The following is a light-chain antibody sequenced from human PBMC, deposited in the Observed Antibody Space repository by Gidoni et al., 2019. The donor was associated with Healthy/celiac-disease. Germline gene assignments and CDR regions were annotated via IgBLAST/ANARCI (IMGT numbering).Light chain of an antibody. CDR2: TLS. Sequence: VMTPTPLSLPVTPGEPASISCRPSQSLLDSDDGHTFLDWYQQKPGPSLQLLVLTLSSRASGVTDRFSGSGSDTAFTLKISRVEAEAVEVYYCMQRLEFPLTFXGXTRVEIK. CDR1: QSLLDSDDGHTF. J-gene: IGKJ4*01. V-gene: IGKV2-40*01. CDR3: MQRLEFPLT.